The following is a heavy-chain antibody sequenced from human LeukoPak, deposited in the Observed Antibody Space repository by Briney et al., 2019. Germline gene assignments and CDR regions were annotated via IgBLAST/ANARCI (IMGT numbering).Heavy chain of an antibody. CDR3: ARCPSPGWFDP. V-gene: IGHV4-30-4*08. J-gene: IGHJ5*02. CDR2: IYYTGST. Sequence: PSEPLSLTCTVSGGSISSDDYYWSWIRQPPGKGVEWIGFIYYTGSTYYNPSLKSRVTISVDTSKNQFSLRLSSVTAADTAVYYCARCPSPGWFDPWGQGTLVTVSS. CDR1: GGSISSDDYY.